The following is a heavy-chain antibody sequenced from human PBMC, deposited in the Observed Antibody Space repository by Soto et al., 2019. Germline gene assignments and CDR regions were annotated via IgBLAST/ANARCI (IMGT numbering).Heavy chain of an antibody. J-gene: IGHJ6*02. V-gene: IGHV3-30*18. D-gene: IGHD2-2*01. CDR3: ANNLVPAAQVYDMDV. CDR2: ISYDGSNK. CDR1: GFSFSYYG. Sequence: GGSLRIYYAASGFSFSYYGMHWVRQAPGKGLEWVAVISYDGSNKYYADSVKGRFTISRDNSKNTLYLQMNSLRAEDTAVYCCANNLVPAAQVYDMDVWGQGT.